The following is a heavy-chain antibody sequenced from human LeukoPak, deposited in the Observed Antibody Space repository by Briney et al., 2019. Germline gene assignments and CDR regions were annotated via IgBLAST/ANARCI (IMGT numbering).Heavy chain of an antibody. V-gene: IGHV3-11*04. CDR1: GFTFSDYY. CDR3: ARGWISLVRGVIN. Sequence: GGSLRLSCAASGFTFSDYYMSWIRQAPGKGLEWVSYISSSSSTIYYADSVKGRFTISRDNAKNSLYLQMNSLRTEGTAVYYCARGWISLVRGVINWGQGTLVTVSS. J-gene: IGHJ4*02. CDR2: ISSSSSTI. D-gene: IGHD3-10*01.